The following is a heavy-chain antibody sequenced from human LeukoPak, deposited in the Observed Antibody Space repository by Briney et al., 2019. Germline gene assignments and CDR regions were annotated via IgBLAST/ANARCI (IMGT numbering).Heavy chain of an antibody. D-gene: IGHD6-13*01. CDR2: IYHSGRT. Sequence: SETLSLTCTVSGYSISSGYYWGWIRQPPGKGLEWIGSIYHSGRTFYNPSLKSRVTISVDTSKNQFSLKLSSVTAADTAVYYCARLGRSHTGYSRRGSRYMDVWGKGTTVTISS. CDR3: ARLGRSHTGYSRRGSRYMDV. J-gene: IGHJ6*03. CDR1: GYSISSGYY. V-gene: IGHV4-38-2*02.